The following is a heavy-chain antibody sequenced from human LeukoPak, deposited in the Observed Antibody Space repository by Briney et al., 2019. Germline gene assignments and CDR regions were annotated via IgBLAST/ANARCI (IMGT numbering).Heavy chain of an antibody. CDR1: GYTFTGYY. D-gene: IGHD3-22*01. J-gene: IGHJ4*02. V-gene: IGHV1-2*02. Sequence: ASVKVSCKASGYTFTGYYMHWVRQAPGQGLEWMGWINPNSGGTNYAQKFQGRVTMTRDTSISTAYMELSRLRSDDTAAYYCARDRAVYYDSSGYCVWGQGTLVTVSS. CDR2: INPNSGGT. CDR3: ARDRAVYYDSSGYCV.